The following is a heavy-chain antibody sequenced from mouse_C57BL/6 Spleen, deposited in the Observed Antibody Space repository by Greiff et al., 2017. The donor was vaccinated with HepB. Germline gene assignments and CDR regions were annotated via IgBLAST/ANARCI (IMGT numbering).Heavy chain of an antibody. V-gene: IGHV1-50*01. Sequence: VQLQQSGAELVKPGASVKLSCKASGYTFTSYWMQWVKQRPGQGLEWIGEIDPSDSYTNYNQKFKGKATLTVDTSSSTAYMQLSSLTSEDSAVYYCARRAGGWGNYAMDYWGQGTSVTVSS. CDR3: ARRAGGWGNYAMDY. J-gene: IGHJ4*01. CDR1: GYTFTSYW. CDR2: IDPSDSYT.